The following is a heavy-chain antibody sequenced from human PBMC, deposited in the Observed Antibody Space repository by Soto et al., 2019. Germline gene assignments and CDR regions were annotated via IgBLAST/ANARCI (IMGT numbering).Heavy chain of an antibody. Sequence: PSETLSLTCAVYGGSFSGYYWSWIRQPPGKGLEWIGEINHNGSTNYNPSLKSRVTISVDTSKNQFSLKLSSVTAADTAVYYCARGVGATTEAFDIWGQGTMVTVSS. CDR2: INHNGST. J-gene: IGHJ3*02. CDR3: ARGVGATTEAFDI. D-gene: IGHD1-26*01. V-gene: IGHV4-34*01. CDR1: GGSFSGYY.